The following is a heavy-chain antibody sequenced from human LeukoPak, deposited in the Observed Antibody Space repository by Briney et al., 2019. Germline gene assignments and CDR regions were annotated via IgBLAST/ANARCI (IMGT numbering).Heavy chain of an antibody. CDR2: INPDSGGT. J-gene: IGHJ6*03. CDR3: ARALPDCSSTSCYARWNYYYYMDV. D-gene: IGHD2-2*01. Sequence: ASVKVSCKTSGYTFTDYYMHWVRQAPGQGLEWMGWINPDSGGTHYAQKFQGRVTMTRDTSISTAYMELSRLRSDDTAVYYCARALPDCSSTSCYARWNYYYYMDVWGKGTTVTISS. V-gene: IGHV1-2*02. CDR1: GYTFTDYY.